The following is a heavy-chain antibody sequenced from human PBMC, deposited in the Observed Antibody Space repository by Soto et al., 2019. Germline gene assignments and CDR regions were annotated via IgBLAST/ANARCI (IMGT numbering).Heavy chain of an antibody. J-gene: IGHJ4*02. CDR2: IKPDGSAT. Sequence: GGSLRLSCATSDFTFRNYWMNWVRQAPGKGLEWVANIKPDGSATNYVDSVKGRFTISRDNVRNSVSLQMNSLRVEDTAVYFCFGGNGGPQWGQGSLVTVSS. CDR3: FGGNGGPQ. V-gene: IGHV3-7*03. D-gene: IGHD3-16*01. CDR1: DFTFRNYW.